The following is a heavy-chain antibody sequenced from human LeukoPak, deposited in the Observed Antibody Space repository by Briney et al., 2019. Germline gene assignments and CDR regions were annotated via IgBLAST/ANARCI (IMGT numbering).Heavy chain of an antibody. Sequence: GGSLRLSCAASGFTFSSYGMSWVRQAPGKGLEWVAFIRYDGSNKYYADSVKGRFTISRDNSKNTLYLQMNSLRAEDTAVYYCAKDPSPYGDYVVYWGQGTLVTVSS. CDR3: AKDPSPYGDYVVY. J-gene: IGHJ4*02. CDR1: GFTFSSYG. D-gene: IGHD4-17*01. CDR2: IRYDGSNK. V-gene: IGHV3-30*02.